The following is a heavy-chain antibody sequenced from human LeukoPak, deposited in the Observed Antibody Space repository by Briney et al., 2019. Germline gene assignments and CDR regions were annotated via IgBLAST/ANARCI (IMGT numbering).Heavy chain of an antibody. J-gene: IGHJ3*02. V-gene: IGHV4-30-2*01. CDR2: IYHSGST. D-gene: IGHD3-22*01. CDR3: ARADRDSSGYFDAFDI. Sequence: PSETLSLTCAVSRGSISSGGYSWSWIRQPPGKGLEWIGYIYHSGSTHYNPSLKSRLTISVDRSKNQFPLKLSSVTAADTAVYYCARADRDSSGYFDAFDIWGQGTMVTVSS. CDR1: RGSISSGGYS.